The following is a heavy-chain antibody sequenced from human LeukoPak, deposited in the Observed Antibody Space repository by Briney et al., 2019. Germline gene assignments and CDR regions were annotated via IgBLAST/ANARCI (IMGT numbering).Heavy chain of an antibody. V-gene: IGHV4-4*07. J-gene: IGHJ4*02. CDR2: VYISGST. Sequence: SETLSLTCTVSGGSISSYSWSWIRQPAGKGLEWIGRVYISGSTNYNPSLKSRVTMSVDTSKNQFSLKLSSVTAADTAVYYCARSRDGYNSVDYWGQGTLVTVPS. CDR3: ARSRDGYNSVDY. CDR1: GGSISSYS. D-gene: IGHD5-24*01.